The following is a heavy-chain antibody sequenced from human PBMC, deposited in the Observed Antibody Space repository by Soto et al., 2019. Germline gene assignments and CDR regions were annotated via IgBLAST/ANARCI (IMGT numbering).Heavy chain of an antibody. CDR2: ITESGVTA. D-gene: IGHD6-13*01. J-gene: IGHJ3*01. CDR3: AKVPFSSSCNQDAFHV. CDR1: GFSFHANA. Sequence: GGSLRLSCAASGFSFHANALSWVRQTPGKGLQWVSTITESGVTAYYADSVKGRFSISRDNVKAILYLQMSGLSVEDTAVYYCAKVPFSSSCNQDAFHVWGPGTMVPVSS. V-gene: IGHV3-23*01.